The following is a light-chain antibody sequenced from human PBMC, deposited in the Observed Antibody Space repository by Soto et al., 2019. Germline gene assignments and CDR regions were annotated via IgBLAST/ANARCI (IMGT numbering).Light chain of an antibody. CDR3: TSYAGTYSFFYV. Sequence: QSVLTQPPSASGSPGQSVTISCTGTSSDVGAYNYVSWYQQLPGKAPKLIIYEVSKRPSGVPDRFSGSKSGNTASLTASGLQAEDEADYYCTSYAGTYSFFYVFGTGTKVTVL. CDR2: EVS. J-gene: IGLJ1*01. V-gene: IGLV2-8*01. CDR1: SSDVGAYNY.